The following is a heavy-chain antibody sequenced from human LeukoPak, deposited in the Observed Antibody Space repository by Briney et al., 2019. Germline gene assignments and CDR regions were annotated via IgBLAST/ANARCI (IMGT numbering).Heavy chain of an antibody. J-gene: IGHJ5*02. CDR3: ARDYYGSGSYYRYWFDP. CDR1: GGTFSSYA. Sequence: GASVKVSCKASGGTFSSYAISWVRQAPGQGLEWMGWINPNSGGTNYAQKFQGRVTMTRDTSISTAYMELSRLRSYDTAVYDCARDYYGSGSYYRYWFDPWGQGTLVTVSS. V-gene: IGHV1-2*02. D-gene: IGHD3-10*01. CDR2: INPNSGGT.